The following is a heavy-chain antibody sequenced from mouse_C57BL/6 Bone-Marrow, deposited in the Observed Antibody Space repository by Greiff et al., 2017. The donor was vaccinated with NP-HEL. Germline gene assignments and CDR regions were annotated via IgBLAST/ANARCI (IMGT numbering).Heavy chain of an antibody. CDR2: ISSGSSTI. Sequence: EVMLVESGGGLVKPGGSLKLSCAASGFTFSDYGMHWVRQAPEKGLEWVAYISSGSSTIYYADTVKGRFTISRDNAKNTLFLQMTSLRSEDTAMYYCATRYGSSHWYFDVWGTGTTVTVSS. CDR1: GFTFSDYG. CDR3: ATRYGSSHWYFDV. J-gene: IGHJ1*03. D-gene: IGHD1-1*01. V-gene: IGHV5-17*01.